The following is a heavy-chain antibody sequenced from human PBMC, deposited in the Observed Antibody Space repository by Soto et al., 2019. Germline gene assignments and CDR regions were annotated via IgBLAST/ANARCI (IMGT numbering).Heavy chain of an antibody. D-gene: IGHD3-3*01. CDR1: GFTFSSYA. J-gene: IGHJ4*02. CDR3: VKANLRFLEWLSYFDY. V-gene: IGHV3-64D*08. CDR2: ISSNGGST. Sequence: GGSLRLSCSASGFTFSSYAMHWVRQAPGKGLEYVSAISSNGGSTYYADSVKGRFTISRDNSKNTLYLQMSSLRAEDTAVYYCVKANLRFLEWLSYFDYWGQGTLVTVSS.